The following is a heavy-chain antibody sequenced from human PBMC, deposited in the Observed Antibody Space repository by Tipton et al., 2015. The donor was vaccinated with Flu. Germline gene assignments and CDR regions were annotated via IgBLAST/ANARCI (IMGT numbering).Heavy chain of an antibody. V-gene: IGHV3-23*01. D-gene: IGHD3-16*02. CDR3: AKDSSVGDYVWGSYHQVYYYYGMDV. CDR2: ISGSGGST. CDR1: GFTFSSYA. Sequence: SLRLSCAASGFTFSSYAMSWVRQAPGKGLEWVSAISGSGGSTYYADSVKGRFTISRDNSKNTLYLQMNSLRAEDTAVYYCAKDSSVGDYVWGSYHQVYYYYGMDVWGQGTTVTVSS. J-gene: IGHJ6*02.